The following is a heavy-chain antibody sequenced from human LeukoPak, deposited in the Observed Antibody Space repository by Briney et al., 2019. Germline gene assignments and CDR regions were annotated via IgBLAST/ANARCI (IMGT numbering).Heavy chain of an antibody. Sequence: SETLSLTCTVSGGSISSYYWSWIRQPAGKGLEWIGRIYTSGSTNYNPSLKSRVTISVDTSKNQFSLKLSSVTAADTAVYYCARDETYYYDSSGYDPWGQGTLVTVSS. D-gene: IGHD3-22*01. V-gene: IGHV4-4*07. CDR3: ARDETYYYDSSGYDP. CDR2: IYTSGST. CDR1: GGSISSYY. J-gene: IGHJ5*02.